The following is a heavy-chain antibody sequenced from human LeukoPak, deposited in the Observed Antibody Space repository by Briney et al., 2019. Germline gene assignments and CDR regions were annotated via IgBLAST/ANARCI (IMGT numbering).Heavy chain of an antibody. J-gene: IGHJ3*02. Sequence: PGGSLRLSCTGSGFTFNDFWMSWVRQAPGKGLEWVSVIYTGGSTYYADSVKGRFTISRDNSKNTLYLQMNSLRAEDTAVYYCARDGHSGSLMAAFDIWGQGTMVTVSS. V-gene: IGHV3-53*01. CDR1: GFTFNDFW. D-gene: IGHD1-26*01. CDR3: ARDGHSGSLMAAFDI. CDR2: IYTGGST.